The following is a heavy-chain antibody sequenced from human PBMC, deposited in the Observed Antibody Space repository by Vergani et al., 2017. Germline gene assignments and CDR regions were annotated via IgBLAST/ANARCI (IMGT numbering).Heavy chain of an antibody. CDR2: IKSTFDRGTT. J-gene: IGHJ6*02. D-gene: IGHD2-21*01. CDR1: GFSFRNAW. Sequence: EVQLVESGGGIVKPGGSLRPSCVASGFSFRNAWMNWARRTPGKGLEWVGRIKSTFDRGTTDYAAAVKGRFTISRDDSKNTLFLQMNGLKTEDIGVYYCTTDPRYCGDGSCYWLRDHHYYGMDVWGQGTTVTVSS. CDR3: TTDPRYCGDGSCYWLRDHHYYGMDV. V-gene: IGHV3-15*07.